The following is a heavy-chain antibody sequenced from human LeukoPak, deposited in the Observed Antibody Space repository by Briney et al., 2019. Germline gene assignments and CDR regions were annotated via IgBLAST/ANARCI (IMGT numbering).Heavy chain of an antibody. Sequence: ASVKVSCKASGYTFTSYDINWVRQATGQGLEWMGWMNPNSGNTGYAQKFQGRVTMTRNTSISTAYMELSSLRSDDTAVYYCARDPGIAVAGTGIDYWGQGTLVTVSS. CDR1: GYTFTSYD. CDR2: MNPNSGNT. V-gene: IGHV1-8*01. J-gene: IGHJ4*02. CDR3: ARDPGIAVAGTGIDY. D-gene: IGHD6-19*01.